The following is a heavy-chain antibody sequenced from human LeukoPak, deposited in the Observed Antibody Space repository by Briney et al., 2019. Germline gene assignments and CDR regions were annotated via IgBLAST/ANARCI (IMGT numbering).Heavy chain of an antibody. CDR3: AKEPNAYSSGWYFQD. J-gene: IGHJ1*01. D-gene: IGHD6-25*01. CDR2: ISRDGTTT. Sequence: GGSLRLSCVTSGFTFRNYGMQWVRQAPGKGLEWVAVISRDGTTTFYADSVKGRFTISRDNSKNTLDLQMDSLRAEDTAVYFCAKEPNAYSSGWYFQDWGQGTLVTVSS. V-gene: IGHV3-30*18. CDR1: GFTFRNYG.